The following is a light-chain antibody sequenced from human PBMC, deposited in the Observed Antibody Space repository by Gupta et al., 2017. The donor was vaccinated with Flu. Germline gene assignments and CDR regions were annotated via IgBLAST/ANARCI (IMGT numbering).Light chain of an antibody. CDR3: QQYGSSPPWT. V-gene: IGKV3-20*01. Sequence: EIVLTQSPGTLSLSPGERATLSCRASQSVSRSYLAWYQQKPGQAPRLLIYGASSMDTGIPDRFSGSGSGTDFTLTISRREPEDFAVYYCQQYGSSPPWTFGQGTKVEIK. CDR2: GAS. J-gene: IGKJ1*01. CDR1: QSVSRSY.